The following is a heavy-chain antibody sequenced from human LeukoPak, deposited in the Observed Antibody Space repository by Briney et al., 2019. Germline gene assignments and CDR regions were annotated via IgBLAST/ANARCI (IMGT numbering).Heavy chain of an antibody. D-gene: IGHD6-25*01. CDR2: IKQDGSEK. CDR3: ARNQRRLDY. V-gene: IGHV3-7*01. J-gene: IGHJ4*02. Sequence: GGSLRLTCAASGFTFSNYWMTWVRQAPGKGLELVANIKQDGSEKYYVDSVKGRFTISRDNAKNSLYLQMNSLRAEDTAVYYCARNQRRLDYWGQGTLVTVS. CDR1: GFTFSNYW.